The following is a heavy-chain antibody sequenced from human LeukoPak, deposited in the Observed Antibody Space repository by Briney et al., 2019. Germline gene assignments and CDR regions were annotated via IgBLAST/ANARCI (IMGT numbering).Heavy chain of an antibody. Sequence: PGGSLRLSCAASGFTFSSYLMSWVRQAPGKGLEWVANIKQDGSEKYYVDSVKGRFTISRDNAKNSLYLQMNSLRAEDTAVYYCARDIQTTERGGYYYYGMDVWGQGTTVTVSS. CDR1: GFTFSSYL. V-gene: IGHV3-7*01. J-gene: IGHJ6*02. D-gene: IGHD1-1*01. CDR2: IKQDGSEK. CDR3: ARDIQTTERGGYYYYGMDV.